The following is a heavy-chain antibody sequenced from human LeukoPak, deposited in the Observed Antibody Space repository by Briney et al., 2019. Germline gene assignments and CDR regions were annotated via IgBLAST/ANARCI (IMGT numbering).Heavy chain of an antibody. D-gene: IGHD5-24*01. CDR2: FDPEDGER. V-gene: IGHV1-24*01. J-gene: IGHJ3*02. CDR1: GYDLSELS. Sequence: SVKVSCKVSGYDLSELSMYWVRQAPGKGLEWMAGFDPEDGERVYAQKLQGRVTMTEDTSTGTAQMELISLRSEDTAVYYCATGGVPIRHGYFFFPFNIWGQGTMVTVSS. CDR3: ATGGVPIRHGYFFFPFNI.